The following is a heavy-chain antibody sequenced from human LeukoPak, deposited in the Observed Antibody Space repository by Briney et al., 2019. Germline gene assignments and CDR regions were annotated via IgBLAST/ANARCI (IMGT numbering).Heavy chain of an antibody. CDR2: IYYSGST. J-gene: IGHJ4*02. CDR1: GGSISSGDYY. Sequence: SETLSLTCTVSGGSISSGDYYWSWIRQPPGKGLEWIGYIYYSGSTYYNPFLKSRVTILVDTSKNQFSLKLSSVTAADTAVYYCAREYCSGGSCYVDNAWGQGTLVTVSS. V-gene: IGHV4-30-4*01. D-gene: IGHD2-15*01. CDR3: AREYCSGGSCYVDNA.